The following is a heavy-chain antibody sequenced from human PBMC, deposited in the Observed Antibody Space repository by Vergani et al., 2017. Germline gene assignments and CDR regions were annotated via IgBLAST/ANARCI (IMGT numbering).Heavy chain of an antibody. CDR1: GYTFTGYY. CDR3: ARDLVVGATYYYYGMHV. D-gene: IGHD1-26*01. Sequence: QVQLVQSGAEVKKPGASVKVSCKASGYTFTGYYMHWVRQAPGQGLEWMGWINPNSGGTNYAQKFQGRVTMTRDTSISTAYMELSRLRSDDTAVYYCARDLVVGATYYYYGMHVWGQGTTVTVSS. J-gene: IGHJ6*02. V-gene: IGHV1-2*02. CDR2: INPNSGGT.